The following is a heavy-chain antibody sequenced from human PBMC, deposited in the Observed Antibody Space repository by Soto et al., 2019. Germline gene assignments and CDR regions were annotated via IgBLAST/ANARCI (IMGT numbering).Heavy chain of an antibody. D-gene: IGHD5-12*01. V-gene: IGHV3-23*01. CDR2: FSGGGGGT. J-gene: IGHJ4*02. Sequence: EVQLLESGGGLVQPGGSLRLSCAASGLTFSNYAMTWVRQAPGMGLEWVSTFSGGGGGTYYADSVKGRFTVSRDNSKHTVYLQMNSLRAEDTAVYYCAKARGANTAYDFDYWGQGTPVAGSS. CDR3: AKARGANTAYDFDY. CDR1: GLTFSNYA.